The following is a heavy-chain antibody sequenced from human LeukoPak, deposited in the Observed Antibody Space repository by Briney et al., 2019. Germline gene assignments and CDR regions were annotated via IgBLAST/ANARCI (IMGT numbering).Heavy chain of an antibody. Sequence: GGSLRLSCAASGFTFDDYAMHWVRQAPGKGLEWVANVNQGGTQKYYVDSVKGRFTISRDNAENSLYLQMNSLRAEDTAVYYCAELGITMIGGVWGKGTTVTISS. D-gene: IGHD3-10*02. CDR3: AELGITMIGGV. V-gene: IGHV3-7*01. CDR2: VNQGGTQK. CDR1: GFTFDDYA. J-gene: IGHJ6*04.